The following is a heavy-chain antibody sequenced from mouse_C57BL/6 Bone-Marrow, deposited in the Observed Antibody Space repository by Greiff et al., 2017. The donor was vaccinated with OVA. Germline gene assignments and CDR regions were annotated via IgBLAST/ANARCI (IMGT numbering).Heavy chain of an antibody. J-gene: IGHJ4*01. D-gene: IGHD1-1*01. CDR3: ARFPTYYYAMDY. CDR2: IDPNSGGN. Sequence: QVQLQQPGAELVKPGASVKLSCKASGYTFTSYWMHWVKPRPGRGLEWIGRIDPNSGGNKNNEKLKSKATLTVDKTSSAADMLLSSLTSDYSAVYYCARFPTYYYAMDYWGQGTSVTVSS. V-gene: IGHV1-72*01. CDR1: GYTFTSYW.